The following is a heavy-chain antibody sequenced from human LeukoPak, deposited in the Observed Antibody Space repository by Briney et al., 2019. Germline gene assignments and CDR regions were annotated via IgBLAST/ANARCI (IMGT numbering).Heavy chain of an antibody. CDR1: GFTFNNYP. V-gene: IGHV3-33*08. J-gene: IGHJ4*02. CDR2: IWYDGSNK. D-gene: IGHD3-22*01. Sequence: QPGGPLRLSCAASGFTFNNYPMSWVRQAPGKGLEWVAVIWYDGSNKYYADSVKGRFTISRDNSKNTLYLQMNSLRAEDTAVYYCARGVEDSSGYYTFDYWGQGTLVTVSS. CDR3: ARGVEDSSGYYTFDY.